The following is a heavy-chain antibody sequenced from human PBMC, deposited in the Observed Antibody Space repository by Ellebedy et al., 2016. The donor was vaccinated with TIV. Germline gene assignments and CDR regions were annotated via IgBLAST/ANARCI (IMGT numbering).Heavy chain of an antibody. V-gene: IGHV4-34*01. Sequence: SETLSLTXAVYGGSFSGYYWSWIRQPPGKGLEWIGEINHSGSTNYNPSLKSRVTISVDTSKNQFSLKLSSVTAADTAVYYCAKTRGSRRTSFFDYWGQGTLVTVSS. CDR1: GGSFSGYY. CDR3: AKTRGSRRTSFFDY. D-gene: IGHD1-26*01. CDR2: INHSGST. J-gene: IGHJ4*02.